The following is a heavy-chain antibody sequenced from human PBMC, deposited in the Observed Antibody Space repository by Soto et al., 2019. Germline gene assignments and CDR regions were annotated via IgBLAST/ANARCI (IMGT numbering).Heavy chain of an antibody. CDR1: GFTFSNYW. D-gene: IGHD2-15*01. CDR3: ARGDCVGGTCYSLAGSFYSYMDV. Sequence: EVKLVESGGGLVQPGGSLRLSCAASGFTFSNYWMYWVRQAPGKGLVWVSRINSDGSVSSYADSVKGRLTISRDNVKNTLYLKMNSPTVEDTAVYYCARGDCVGGTCYSLAGSFYSYMDVWGKGTTVTVSS. V-gene: IGHV3-74*01. CDR2: INSDGSVS. J-gene: IGHJ6*03.